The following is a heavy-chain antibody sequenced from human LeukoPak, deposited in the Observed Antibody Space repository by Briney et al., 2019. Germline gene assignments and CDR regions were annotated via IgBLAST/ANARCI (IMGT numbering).Heavy chain of an antibody. D-gene: IGHD4-17*01. CDR2: ISASDGST. Sequence: GGSLRLSCVAPGFTFSSYAMSWVRQAPGKGLEWVSTISASDGSTFYADSVKGRFTISRDNSKNTLYLQMNSLRAEDTAVYFCAKDLYGDYVGDYWGQGTLVTVSS. CDR1: GFTFSSYA. J-gene: IGHJ4*02. V-gene: IGHV3-23*01. CDR3: AKDLYGDYVGDY.